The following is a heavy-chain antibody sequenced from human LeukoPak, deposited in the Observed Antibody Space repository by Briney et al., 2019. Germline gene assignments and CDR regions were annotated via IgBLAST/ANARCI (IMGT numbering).Heavy chain of an antibody. J-gene: IGHJ6*04. D-gene: IGHD3-9*01. CDR2: INPSGGST. CDR3: ARGGYYDILTGNYGMDV. CDR1: GYTFTSYY. Sequence: ASVKVSCKASGYTFTSYYMHWVRQAPGQGLEWMGIINPSGGSTSYAQKFQGRVTMTRDTSTSTVYMELSGLRSEDTAVYYCARGGYYDILTGNYGMDVWGKGTTVTVSS. V-gene: IGHV1-46*01.